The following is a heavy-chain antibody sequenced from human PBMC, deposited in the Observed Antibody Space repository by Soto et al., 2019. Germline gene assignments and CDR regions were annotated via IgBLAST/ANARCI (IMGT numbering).Heavy chain of an antibody. D-gene: IGHD1-26*01. V-gene: IGHV3-23*01. J-gene: IGHJ6*02. Sequence: GGSLRLSCAASGFTFSSYAMSWVRQAPGKGLEWVSAISGSGDSTYYADSVKGRFTISRDNSKNTLYLQMNSLRAEDTAVYYCAKSSSGYYYHYGMDVWGQGTTVTVSS. CDR2: ISGSGDST. CDR3: AKSSSGYYYHYGMDV. CDR1: GFTFSSYA.